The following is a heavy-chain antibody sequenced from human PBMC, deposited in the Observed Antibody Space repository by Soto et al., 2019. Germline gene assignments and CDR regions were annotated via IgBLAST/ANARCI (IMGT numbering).Heavy chain of an antibody. Sequence: ASVKVSFKASGGAFSSYAISWVRQAPGQGLEWMGGIIPIFGTANYAQKFQGRVTITADKSTSTAYMELSSLRSEDTAVYYCARVPPKRAGNDYYYGMDVWGQGTTVTVSS. V-gene: IGHV1-69*06. CDR3: ARVPPKRAGNDYYYGMDV. CDR2: IIPIFGTA. CDR1: GGAFSSYA. J-gene: IGHJ6*02. D-gene: IGHD6-19*01.